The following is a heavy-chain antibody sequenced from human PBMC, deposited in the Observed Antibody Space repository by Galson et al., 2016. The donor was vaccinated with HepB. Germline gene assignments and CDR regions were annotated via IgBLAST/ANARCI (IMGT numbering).Heavy chain of an antibody. V-gene: IGHV4-31*03. D-gene: IGHD3-3*01. CDR2: IYYSGSA. CDR3: ARVITIFGVVTPYFDY. J-gene: IGHJ4*02. Sequence: TLSLTCTVSGGSISSGGYYWSWIRQHPGKGLEWIGYIYYSGSAYYNPSLKSRVYISVDTSKNQFPLRLSSMTAADTAVYYCARVITIFGVVTPYFDYWGQGTLVTVSS. CDR1: GGSISSGGYY.